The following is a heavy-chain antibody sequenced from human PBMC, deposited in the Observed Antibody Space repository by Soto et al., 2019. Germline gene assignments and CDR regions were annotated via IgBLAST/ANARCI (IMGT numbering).Heavy chain of an antibody. V-gene: IGHV3-21*01. CDR1: GFTFSIYS. Sequence: EVQLVESGGGLVKPGGSLRLSCAASGFTFSIYSMNWVRQAPGKGLEWVSSISSRSSYIYYADSVKGPFNISRDNAKNSLYMQMNSLRAEDTAVYYCARGDVGDYYGMDVRGQGTTVTVSS. CDR3: ARGDVGDYYGMDV. D-gene: IGHD3-16*01. J-gene: IGHJ6*02. CDR2: ISSRSSYI.